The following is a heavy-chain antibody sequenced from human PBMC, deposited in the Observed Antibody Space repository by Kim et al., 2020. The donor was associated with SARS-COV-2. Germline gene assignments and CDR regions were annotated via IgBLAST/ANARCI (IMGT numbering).Heavy chain of an antibody. J-gene: IGHJ6*02. CDR2: SNSDGSST. CDR3: ARDGYFDWLLYGYYYYGMDV. D-gene: IGHD3-9*01. CDR1: GFTFSSYW. Sequence: GGSLRLSCAASGFTFSSYWMHWVRQAPGKGLVWVSRSNSDGSSTSYADSVKGRFTISRDNAKNTLYLQMNSLRAEDTAVYYCARDGYFDWLLYGYYYYGMDVWGQGTTVTVSS. V-gene: IGHV3-74*01.